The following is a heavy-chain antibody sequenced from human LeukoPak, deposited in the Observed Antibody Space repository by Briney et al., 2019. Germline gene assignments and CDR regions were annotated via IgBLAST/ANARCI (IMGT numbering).Heavy chain of an antibody. CDR2: ISYDGSNK. J-gene: IGHJ4*02. CDR3: ARDRMWLRLQTYYFDY. V-gene: IGHV3-30*03. Sequence: PGGSLKLSCAASGFTFSSYGMHWVRQAPGKGPEWVAVISYDGSNKYYADSVKGRFTISRDNAKNSLYLQMNSLRAEDTAVYYCARDRMWLRLQTYYFDYWGQGTLVTVSS. CDR1: GFTFSSYG. D-gene: IGHD5-12*01.